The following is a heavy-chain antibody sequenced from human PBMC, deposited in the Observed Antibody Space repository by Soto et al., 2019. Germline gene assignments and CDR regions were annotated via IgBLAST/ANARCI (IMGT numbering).Heavy chain of an antibody. CDR2: ISAYSGNT. D-gene: IGHD3-10*01. V-gene: IGHV1-18*04. J-gene: IGHJ5*02. CDR3: ARVNGIITMVRGVIIPARFDP. CDR1: GYTFTSYG. Sequence: ASVKVSCKASGYTFTSYGISWVRQAPGQGLEWMGWISAYSGNTNYAQKLQGRVTMTTDTSTSTAYMELRSLRSDDTAVYYCARVNGIITMVRGVIIPARFDPWGQGTLVTVSS.